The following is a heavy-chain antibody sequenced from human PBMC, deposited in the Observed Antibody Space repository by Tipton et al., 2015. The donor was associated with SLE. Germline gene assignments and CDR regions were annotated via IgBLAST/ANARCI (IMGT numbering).Heavy chain of an antibody. Sequence: TLSLTCTVSGGSVSSGSYYWSWIRQPPGKGLEWIGYIYYSGSTNYNPSLKSRVTISVDTSKNQFSLKLSSVTAADTAVYYCARLVGPSGIAAAAGCFDPWVQGTLVTVSS. CDR3: ARLVGPSGIAAAAGCFDP. CDR2: IYYSGST. CDR1: GGSVSSGSYY. J-gene: IGHJ5*02. D-gene: IGHD6-13*01. V-gene: IGHV4-61*01.